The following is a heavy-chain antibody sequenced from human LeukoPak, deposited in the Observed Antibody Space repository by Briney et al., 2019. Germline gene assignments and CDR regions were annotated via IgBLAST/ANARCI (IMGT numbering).Heavy chain of an antibody. Sequence: GGSLRLSCAASGFTFSGYAMRWVRQAPGKGLEWVSAISTSGGSTYYADSVKGRFTISRDNSKNTLYLQMNSLRVEDTAVYYCAKKAGSGYYPSDYWGQGTPVTVSS. J-gene: IGHJ4*02. CDR1: GFTFSGYA. D-gene: IGHD3-22*01. CDR2: ISTSGGST. V-gene: IGHV3-23*01. CDR3: AKKAGSGYYPSDY.